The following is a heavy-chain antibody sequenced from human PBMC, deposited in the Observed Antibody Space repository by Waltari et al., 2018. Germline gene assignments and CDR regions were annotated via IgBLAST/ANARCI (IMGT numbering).Heavy chain of an antibody. CDR2: INIGGNT. Sequence: DVQLVESGGGLIQPGGSLRLSCAASGFTVSGNYMSWVRQAPGKGLDWVSAINIGGNTYYADSVKGRFTISRANSKNTLFLQMNSLRAEDTAMYHCARGAPAARSWPPTFDYWGQGTLVTVSS. CDR3: ARGAPAARSWPPTFDY. J-gene: IGHJ4*02. V-gene: IGHV3-53*01. CDR1: GFTVSGNY. D-gene: IGHD2-2*01.